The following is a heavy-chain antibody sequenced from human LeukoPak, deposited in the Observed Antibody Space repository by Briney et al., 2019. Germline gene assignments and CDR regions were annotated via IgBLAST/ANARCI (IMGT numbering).Heavy chain of an antibody. Sequence: QPGGSLRLSCTVSGFTVSSNSMSWVRQAPGKGLEWVSYISSSSSTIYYADSVKGRFTISRDNSKNSLYLQMNSLRAEDTALYYCAKGQLYYDILTGAFDFDYWGQGTLVTVSS. D-gene: IGHD3-9*01. V-gene: IGHV3-48*04. CDR3: AKGQLYYDILTGAFDFDY. J-gene: IGHJ4*02. CDR2: ISSSSSTI. CDR1: GFTVSSNS.